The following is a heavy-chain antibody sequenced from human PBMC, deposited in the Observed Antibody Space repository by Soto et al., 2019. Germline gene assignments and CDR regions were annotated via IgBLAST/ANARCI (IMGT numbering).Heavy chain of an antibody. CDR2: ISGSGGST. D-gene: IGHD1-26*01. V-gene: IGHV3-23*01. J-gene: IGHJ4*02. Sequence: EVQLLESGGGLVQPGGSLRLSCAASGFTFSSYAMRWVRQAPVKGLEWVSAISGSGGSTYYADSVKGRFTISRDNSEISLDLQMNSLRGEDSAVYYGARRGSGSDYDYGGQGTLVTVSS. CDR1: GFTFSSYA. CDR3: ARRGSGSDYDY.